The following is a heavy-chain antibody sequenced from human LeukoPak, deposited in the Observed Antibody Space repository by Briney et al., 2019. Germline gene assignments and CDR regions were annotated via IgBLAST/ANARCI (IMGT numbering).Heavy chain of an antibody. J-gene: IGHJ3*02. CDR1: GYTFTGYY. Sequence: ASVKVSCKASGYTFTGYYMHWVRQVPGQGLEWMGWINPNSGGTNYAQKFQGRVTMTRDTSISTAYMELSSLRSEDTAMYYCASPYYYGSGSAYDAFDIWGQGTMVTVSS. CDR2: INPNSGGT. D-gene: IGHD3-10*01. V-gene: IGHV1-2*02. CDR3: ASPYYYGSGSAYDAFDI.